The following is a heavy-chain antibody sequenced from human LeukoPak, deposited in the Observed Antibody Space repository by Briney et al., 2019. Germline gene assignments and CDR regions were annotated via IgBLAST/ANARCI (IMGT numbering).Heavy chain of an antibody. CDR3: TRRDLWFGEFYGMDV. D-gene: IGHD3-10*01. CDR2: IRSKANSYAT. CDR1: GFTFSGSA. V-gene: IGHV3-73*01. J-gene: IGHJ6*02. Sequence: GGSLRLSCAASGFTFSGSAMHWVRQASGKGLEWVGRIRSKANSYATAYAASVKGRFTISRDDSKNTAYLQMNSLKTEDTAVYYCTRRDLWFGEFYGMDVWGQGTTVTVSS.